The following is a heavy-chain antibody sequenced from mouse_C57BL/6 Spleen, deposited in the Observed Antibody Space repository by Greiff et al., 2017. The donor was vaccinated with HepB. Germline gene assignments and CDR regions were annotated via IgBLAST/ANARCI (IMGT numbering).Heavy chain of an antibody. D-gene: IGHD5-5*01. CDR1: GFTFSSYA. CDR2: ISDGGSYT. J-gene: IGHJ2*01. Sequence: EVMLVESGGGLVKPGGSLKLSCAASGFTFSSYAMSWVRQTPEKRLEWVATISDGGSYTYYPDNVKGRFTISRDNAKNNLYLQMSQLNSEDTAMYYCARDRDSLLDYWGQGTTLTVSS. CDR3: ARDRDSLLDY. V-gene: IGHV5-4*01.